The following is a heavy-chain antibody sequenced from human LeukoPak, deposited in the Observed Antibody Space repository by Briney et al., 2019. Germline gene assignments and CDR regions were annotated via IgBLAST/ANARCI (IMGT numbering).Heavy chain of an antibody. D-gene: IGHD2-2*01. CDR3: ARAAGVQLLFYGMDV. CDR2: IYSGGST. J-gene: IGHJ6*02. V-gene: IGHV3-66*02. CDR1: GFTVSSNY. Sequence: GGSLRLTCAASGFTVSSNYMSWVRQAPGKGLEWVSVIYSGGSTYYADSVKGRFTISRDNSKNTLYLQMNSLRAEDTAMYYCARAAGVQLLFYGMDVWGQGTTVTVFS.